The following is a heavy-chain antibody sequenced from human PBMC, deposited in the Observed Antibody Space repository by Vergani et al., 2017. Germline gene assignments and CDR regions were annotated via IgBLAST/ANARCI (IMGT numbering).Heavy chain of an antibody. J-gene: IGHJ1*01. CDR2: IIPIFGTA. CDR3: ARSYCSSTSCPNIVHHAEYFQH. CDR1: GGTFSSYA. Sequence: QVQLVQSGAEVKKPGSSVKVSCKASGGTFSSYAISWVRQAPGQGLEWMGGIIPIFGTANYAQKFQGRVTITADESTSKAYMELSSLRSEDTAVYYCARSYCSSTSCPNIVHHAEYFQHWGQGTLVTVSS. D-gene: IGHD2-2*01. V-gene: IGHV1-69*01.